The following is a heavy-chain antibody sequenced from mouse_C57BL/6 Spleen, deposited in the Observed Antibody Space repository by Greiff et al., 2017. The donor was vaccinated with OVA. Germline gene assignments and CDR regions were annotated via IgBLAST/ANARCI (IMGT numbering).Heavy chain of an antibody. J-gene: IGHJ3*01. Sequence: VQLQQPGAELVRPGSSVKLSCKASGYTFTSYWMHWVKQRPIQGLEWIGNIDPSDSETNYNQKFKDKATLTVDKSSSTAYIQRISLTSEDSAVYYGARSEGAWFAYWGQGTLVTVSA. CDR3: ARSEGAWFAY. V-gene: IGHV1-52*01. CDR2: IDPSDSET. CDR1: GYTFTSYW.